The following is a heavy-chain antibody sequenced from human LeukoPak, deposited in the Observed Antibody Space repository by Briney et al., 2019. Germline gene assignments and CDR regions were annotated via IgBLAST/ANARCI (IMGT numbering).Heavy chain of an antibody. CDR3: ATLGDYYMDV. J-gene: IGHJ6*03. CDR2: ISSSSSYI. CDR1: GFIFSNYY. V-gene: IGHV3-21*01. Sequence: PGGSLRLSCAASGFIFSNYYMHWVRQAPGKGLEWVSFISSSSSYIYYADSVKGRFTISRDNAKDSLYVQMNSLRAEDTAVYYCATLGDYYMDVWGKGTTVTVSS.